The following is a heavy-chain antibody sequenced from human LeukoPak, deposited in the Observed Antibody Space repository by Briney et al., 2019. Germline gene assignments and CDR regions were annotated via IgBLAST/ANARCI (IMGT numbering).Heavy chain of an antibody. Sequence: SETLSLTCTVSGYSISSGYYWGWIRRPPGKGLEWIGSIYHSGSTYYNPSLKSRVTISVDTSKNQFSLKLSSVTAADTAVYYCARGGLGFGELLGFYWGQGTLVTVSS. CDR2: IYHSGST. J-gene: IGHJ4*02. CDR1: GYSISSGYY. V-gene: IGHV4-38-2*02. D-gene: IGHD3-10*01. CDR3: ARGGLGFGELLGFY.